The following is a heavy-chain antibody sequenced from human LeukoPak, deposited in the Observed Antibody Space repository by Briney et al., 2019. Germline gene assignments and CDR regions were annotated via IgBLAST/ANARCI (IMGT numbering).Heavy chain of an antibody. D-gene: IGHD1-26*01. CDR3: ARAGGSYYPYYYYGMDV. CDR2: IWYDGSNK. J-gene: IGHJ6*02. CDR1: GFTYNSHA. V-gene: IGHV3-33*01. Sequence: PGGSLRLSRAASGFTYNSHAMHWVRQAPGKGLEWVAVIWYDGSNKYYADSVKGRFTISRDNSKNTLYLQMNSLRAEDTAVYYCARAGGSYYPYYYYGMDVWGQGTAVTVSS.